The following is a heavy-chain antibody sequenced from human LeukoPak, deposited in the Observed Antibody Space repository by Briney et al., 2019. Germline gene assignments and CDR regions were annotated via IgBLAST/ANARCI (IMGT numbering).Heavy chain of an antibody. CDR2: IDYSGYT. CDR3: TTCAPNRYWFAP. D-gene: IGHD2-2*01. CDR1: EGSISHDY. Sequence: SETLSLTCNISEGSISHDYWVWVRQPPGKGLEWIAYIDYSGYTDYNPSVKSRVIMSIDTSKGQFTLHLRSVSAADTAIYYCTTCAPNRYWFAPWGQGIQVTVSS. J-gene: IGHJ5*02. V-gene: IGHV4-59*08.